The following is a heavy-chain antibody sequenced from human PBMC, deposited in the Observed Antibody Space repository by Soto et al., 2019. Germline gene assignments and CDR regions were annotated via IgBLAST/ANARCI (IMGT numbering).Heavy chain of an antibody. V-gene: IGHV4-31*01. J-gene: IGHJ4*02. CDR2: TSNSGST. CDR1: GGSITSSGYY. CDR3: ARGGGSTKVDY. D-gene: IGHD2-2*01. Sequence: QVQLQESGPGLVKPSQTLSLTCTVSGGSITSSGYYWSWIRQHPGEGLEWIGFTSNSGSTSYNPSLTSLVTISVDPSSIQFSLNLKSVTAADTAVYYCARGGGSTKVDYWGQGTLVTVSP.